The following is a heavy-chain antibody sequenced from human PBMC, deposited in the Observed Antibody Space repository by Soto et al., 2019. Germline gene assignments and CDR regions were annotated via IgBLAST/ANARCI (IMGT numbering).Heavy chain of an antibody. V-gene: IGHV1-69*13. CDR3: ARERGYCSGGSCYYYYSGMDV. D-gene: IGHD2-15*01. J-gene: IGHJ6*02. CDR2: IIPIFGTA. Sequence: GASVKVSCKASGGTFSSYAISWVRQAPGQGLEWMGGIIPIFGTANYAQKFQGRVTITADESTSTAYMELSSLRSEDTAVYYCARERGYCSGGSCYYYYSGMDVWGQGTTVTVSS. CDR1: GGTFSSYA.